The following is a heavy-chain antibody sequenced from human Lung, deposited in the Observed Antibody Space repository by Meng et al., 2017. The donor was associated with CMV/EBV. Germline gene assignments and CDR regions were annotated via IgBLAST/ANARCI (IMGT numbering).Heavy chain of an antibody. CDR2: ISYDGSNK. V-gene: IGHV3-30-3*01. J-gene: IGHJ4*02. Sequence: GESLKISCEVSGFTFSSYAMHWVRQAPGKGLEWVAVISYDGSNKYYADSVKGRFTISRDNSKNTLYLQMNSLKTEDTAVYYCTTKLRFLQWFQELDEEYWGQG. CDR3: TTKLRFLQWFQELDEEY. CDR1: GFTFSSYA. D-gene: IGHD3-3*01.